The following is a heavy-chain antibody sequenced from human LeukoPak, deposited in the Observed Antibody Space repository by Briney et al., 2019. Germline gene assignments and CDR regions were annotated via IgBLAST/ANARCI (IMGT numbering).Heavy chain of an antibody. CDR1: GGTFSSYD. J-gene: IGHJ4*02. CDR2: ISPYNGNT. Sequence: GASVKVSCKASGGTFSSYDISWVRQAPGQGLEWIGWISPYNGNTNYAQKVHDRFTITPDTSPYKVYMELRSMRSDDTAMYYCARKDYVMGFADYWGQGTLGNVSS. D-gene: IGHD3-10*02. V-gene: IGHV1-18*01. CDR3: ARKDYVMGFADY.